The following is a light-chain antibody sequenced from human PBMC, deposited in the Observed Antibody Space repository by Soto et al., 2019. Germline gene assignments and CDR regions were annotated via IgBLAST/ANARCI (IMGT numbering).Light chain of an antibody. V-gene: IGKV3-11*01. CDR3: QQRSNWPPST. Sequence: EIVLTQSPATLSLSPGXRATLSCRASQSVSSYLAWYQQKPGQAPRLLIYDASNRATGIPARFSGSGSGTDFTLTIRSLEPEDFAVYYCQQRSNWPPSTFGGGTKGDIK. J-gene: IGKJ4*01. CDR1: QSVSSY. CDR2: DAS.